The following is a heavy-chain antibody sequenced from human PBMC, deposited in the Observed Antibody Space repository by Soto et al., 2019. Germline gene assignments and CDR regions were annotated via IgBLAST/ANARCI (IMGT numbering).Heavy chain of an antibody. D-gene: IGHD6-13*01. J-gene: IGHJ4*02. CDR2: IYYSGST. CDR3: ARQPTLYSSSWYYFDY. Sequence: PSETLSLTCTVSGGSISSYYWSWIRQPPGKGLEWIGYIYYSGSTNYNPSLKSRVTISVDTSKNQFSLKLSSVTAADTAVYYCARQPTLYSSSWYYFDYWGQGTLVTVSS. V-gene: IGHV4-59*08. CDR1: GGSISSYY.